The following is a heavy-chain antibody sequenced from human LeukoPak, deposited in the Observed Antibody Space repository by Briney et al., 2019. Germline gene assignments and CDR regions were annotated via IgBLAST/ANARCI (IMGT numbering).Heavy chain of an antibody. D-gene: IGHD6-13*01. CDR1: GYTFTGYY. V-gene: IGHV1-2*02. CDR3: AREPHGYSSSWYPRISDGMDV. CDR2: INPNSGGT. Sequence: ASVKVSCKASGYTFTGYYMHWVRQAPGQGLEWMGWINPNSGGTNYAQKFQGRVIMTRDTSISTAYMELSRLRSDDTAVYYCAREPHGYSSSWYPRISDGMDVWGQGTTVTVSS. J-gene: IGHJ6*02.